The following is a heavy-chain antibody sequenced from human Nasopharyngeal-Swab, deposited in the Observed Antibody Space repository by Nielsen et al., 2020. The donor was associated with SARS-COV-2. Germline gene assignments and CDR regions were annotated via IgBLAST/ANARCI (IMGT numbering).Heavy chain of an antibody. CDR3: AKVRTNYGMGLNGALDP. CDR2: IIPVFGTP. V-gene: IGHV1-69*13. CDR1: GGTSINSG. J-gene: IGHJ5*02. Sequence: SVKVSCKSSGGTSINSGFSWVRQAPAQGLEWMGGIIPVFGTPLYAQKFQGRVTISADESTTTTYMELSSLRSQDTAVYYCAKVRTNYGMGLNGALDPWGQGTLVTVSS. D-gene: IGHD4-17*01.